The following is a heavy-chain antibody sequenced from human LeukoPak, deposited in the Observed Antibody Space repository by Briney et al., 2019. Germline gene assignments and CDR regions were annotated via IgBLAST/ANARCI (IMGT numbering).Heavy chain of an antibody. J-gene: IGHJ5*02. CDR2: IYTSGRT. Sequence: PSETLSLTCTVPGGSISSYYWSWIRQPAGKGLEWIRRIYTSGRTTYNPSLMSRVTMAVDTSKNHFSLKLRSVTAADTGVYYCARDKGGPAARRFGSRGYNWFDPWGQGTLVTVSS. CDR1: GGSISSYY. CDR3: ARDKGGPAARRFGSRGYNWFDP. D-gene: IGHD6-25*01. V-gene: IGHV4-4*07.